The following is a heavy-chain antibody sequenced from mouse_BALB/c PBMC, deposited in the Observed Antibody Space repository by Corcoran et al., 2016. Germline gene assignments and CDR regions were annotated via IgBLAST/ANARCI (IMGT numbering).Heavy chain of an antibody. J-gene: IGHJ3*01. CDR1: GYTFTDYY. CDR2: IYPGSGNT. CDR3: ARGGQLGSWFAY. V-gene: IGHV1-84*02. Sequence: QIQLQQSGPELVKPGASVKISFKASGYTFTDYYINWVKQKPGQGLAWIGWIYPGSGNTKYNEKFKGKATLTVDTSSSTAYMQLSSLTSEDTAVYFCARGGQLGSWFAYWGQGTLVTVSA. D-gene: IGHD3-1*01.